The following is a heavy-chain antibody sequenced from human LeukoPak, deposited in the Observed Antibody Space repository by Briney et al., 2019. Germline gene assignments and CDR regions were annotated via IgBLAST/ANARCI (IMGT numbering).Heavy chain of an antibody. V-gene: IGHV1-2*02. J-gene: IGHJ5*02. CDR3: ARGSRIAAAECWFDP. CDR2: INPNSGGT. Sequence: ASVKVSCKASGYTFTGYYMHWVRQAPGQGLEWMGWINPNSGGTNYAQKFQGRVTMTRDTSISTAYMELSRLRSDDTAVYYCARGSRIAAAECWFDPWGQGTLVTVSS. D-gene: IGHD6-13*01. CDR1: GYTFTGYY.